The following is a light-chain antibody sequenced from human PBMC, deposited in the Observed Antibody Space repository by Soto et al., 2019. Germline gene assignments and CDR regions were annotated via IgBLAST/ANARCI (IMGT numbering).Light chain of an antibody. J-gene: IGKJ4*01. V-gene: IGKV3-20*01. CDR1: QTVTNNL. Sequence: VSTQSLGTLSLSPGQRATLSCRASQTVTNNLLAWHQQKPGQTPRLLIYGASSRATGSPDRFSGSGSGTAFTLTISRLEPEEYEVYTGQQHGRSPITFGVRTKVDIX. CDR3: QQHGRSPIT. CDR2: GAS.